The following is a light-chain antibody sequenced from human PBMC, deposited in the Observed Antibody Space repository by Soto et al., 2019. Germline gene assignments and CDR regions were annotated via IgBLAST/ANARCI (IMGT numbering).Light chain of an antibody. J-gene: IGKJ3*01. V-gene: IGKV3-11*01. CDR3: QLYNISPGFT. Sequence: EIVLTQSPATLSLSPGERATLSCRASQSVGSYLAWYQHKTGQAPRLLLSDASNRATGIPARFSGSGSETDFTLTISGLEPEETALYYSQLYNISPGFTFGPGTRVDI. CDR1: QSVGSY. CDR2: DAS.